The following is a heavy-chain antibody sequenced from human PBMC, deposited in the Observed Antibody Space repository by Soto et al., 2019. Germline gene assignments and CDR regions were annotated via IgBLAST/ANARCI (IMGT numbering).Heavy chain of an antibody. CDR3: ACRKPQYIVATIAYVGEDDY. V-gene: IGHV1-3*01. Sequence: ASVKVSCKASAYTFTDYAMHWVRQAPGQRPEWMGWISAYNGNTNYSQKFQGRVTMITDTSTSTAYMEVRSLRFDDTAVYYCACRKPQYIVATIAYVGEDDYWGQGTLVTVSS. D-gene: IGHD5-12*01. CDR1: AYTFTDYA. CDR2: ISAYNGNT. J-gene: IGHJ4*02.